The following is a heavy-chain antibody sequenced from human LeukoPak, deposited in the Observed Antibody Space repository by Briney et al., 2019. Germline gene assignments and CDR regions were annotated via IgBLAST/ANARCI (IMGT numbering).Heavy chain of an antibody. CDR2: INHSGST. CDR3: ARFLRQVDSWSPYHDAFDI. D-gene: IGHD6-13*01. J-gene: IGHJ3*02. CDR1: GGSFSGYY. V-gene: IGHV4-34*01. Sequence: SETLSLTCAVYGGSFSGYYWSWIRQPPGKGLEWIGEINHSGSTNYNPSLKSRVTISVDTSKNQFSLKLSSVTAADTAVYYCARFLRQVDSWSPYHDAFDIWGQGTMVTVSS.